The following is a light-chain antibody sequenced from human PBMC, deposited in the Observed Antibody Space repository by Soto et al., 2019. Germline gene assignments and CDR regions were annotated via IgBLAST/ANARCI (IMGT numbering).Light chain of an antibody. CDR1: QGISSY. V-gene: IGKV1-8*01. CDR3: QQYYSHPQA. J-gene: IGKJ1*01. Sequence: AIRMTQSPSSFSASTGARVTITCRASQGISSYLAWYKQKPGKAPKLLIYAASTLQSGVPSRFSGSGSGTDFTLTISCLQSEDFATYYCQQYYSHPQAFGQGTKVEIK. CDR2: AAS.